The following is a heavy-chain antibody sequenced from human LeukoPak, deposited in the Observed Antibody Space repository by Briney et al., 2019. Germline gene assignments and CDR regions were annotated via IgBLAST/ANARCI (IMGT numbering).Heavy chain of an antibody. CDR3: AKETIEYLWGAYFDY. D-gene: IGHD3-16*01. Sequence: PGGSLRLSCAASGFTFSSYAMSWVRQAPGKGPEWVSIVSGSGATKYSADSVKGRFTISRDNSKNTLYLQMNSLRAEDTAVYYCAKETIEYLWGAYFDYWGQGTPVTVSS. V-gene: IGHV3-23*01. CDR1: GFTFSSYA. CDR2: VSGSGATK. J-gene: IGHJ4*02.